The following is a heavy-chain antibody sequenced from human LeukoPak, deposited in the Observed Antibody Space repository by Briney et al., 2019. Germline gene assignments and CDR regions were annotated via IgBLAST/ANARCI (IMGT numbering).Heavy chain of an antibody. CDR2: ISSSGGST. Sequence: GSLRLSCAASGFTFSNYAMSWVRQAPGKGLEWVSGISSSGGSTYYADSVKGRFPISRDNSKNTLYLQMSSLRAEDTAVYYCAREDSALNSGIDYWGQGTLVTVSS. CDR1: GFTFSNYA. CDR3: AREDSALNSGIDY. D-gene: IGHD1-7*01. J-gene: IGHJ4*02. V-gene: IGHV3-23*01.